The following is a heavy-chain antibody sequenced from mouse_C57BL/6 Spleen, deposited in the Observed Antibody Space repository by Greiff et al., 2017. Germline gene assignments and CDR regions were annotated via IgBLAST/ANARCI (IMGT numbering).Heavy chain of an antibody. CDR2: IDPSDSYT. CDR3: ARWDTTVFDY. D-gene: IGHD1-1*01. J-gene: IGHJ2*01. CDR1: GYTFTSYW. V-gene: IGHV1-59*01. Sequence: QVQLQQPGAELVRPGTSVKLSCKASGYTFTSYWMHWVKQRPGQGLAWIGVIDPSDSYTNYNQKFKGKATLTVDTSSSTAYMQLSSLTSEDSAVYYCARWDTTVFDYGGQGTTLTVSS.